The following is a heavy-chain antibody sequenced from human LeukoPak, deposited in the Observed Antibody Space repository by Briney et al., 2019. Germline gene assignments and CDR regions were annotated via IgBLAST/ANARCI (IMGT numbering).Heavy chain of an antibody. CDR3: ASPMGATDAFDI. V-gene: IGHV3-23*01. J-gene: IGHJ3*02. CDR2: TSGSGGST. CDR1: GFTFDDYA. D-gene: IGHD1-26*01. Sequence: GRSLRLSCAASGFTFDDYAMHWVRHAPGKGLEWVSATSGSGGSTYYADSVKGRFTISRDNSKNTLYLQMNSLRAEDTAVYYCASPMGATDAFDIWGQGTMVTVSS.